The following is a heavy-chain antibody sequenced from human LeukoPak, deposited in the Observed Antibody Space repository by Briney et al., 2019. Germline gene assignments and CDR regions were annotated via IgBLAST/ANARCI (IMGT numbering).Heavy chain of an antibody. J-gene: IGHJ4*02. Sequence: SETLSLTCTVSGYSISSGYYWGWIRQPPGKGLEWIGYIYYSGSTYYNPSLKSRVTISVDTSKNQFSLKLSSVTAADTAVYYCARAPYSSSWYVREPEYYFDYWGQGTLVTVSS. CDR1: GYSISSGYY. CDR2: IYYSGST. CDR3: ARAPYSSSWYVREPEYYFDY. V-gene: IGHV4-30-4*08. D-gene: IGHD6-13*01.